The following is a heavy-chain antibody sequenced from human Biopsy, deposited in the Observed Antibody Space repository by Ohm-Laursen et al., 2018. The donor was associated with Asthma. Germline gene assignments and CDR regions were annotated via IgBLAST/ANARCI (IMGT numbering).Heavy chain of an antibody. V-gene: IGHV3-30*01. Sequence: SLRLSCAASGFSFSNFAIHWVRQAPGKRLKWVGVISKDASTQDYADSVKGRFTMARDNSKNTLDLQMNSLREEDTAVYYCVRDGTDDAFDIWGQGTVVSVSS. CDR1: GFSFSNFA. CDR2: ISKDASTQ. J-gene: IGHJ3*02. CDR3: VRDGTDDAFDI. D-gene: IGHD1-1*01.